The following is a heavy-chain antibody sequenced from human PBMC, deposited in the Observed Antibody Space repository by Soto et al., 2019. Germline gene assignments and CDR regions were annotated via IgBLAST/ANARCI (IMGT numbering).Heavy chain of an antibody. Sequence: XVKVSCKASGYTFTSYGISWVRQAPGQGLEWMGGIIPIFGTANYAQKFQGRVTITADESTSTAYMELSSLRSEDTAVYYCARASDDSSGYYYYWGQGTLVTVSS. D-gene: IGHD3-22*01. CDR1: GYTFTSYG. J-gene: IGHJ4*02. CDR2: IIPIFGTA. V-gene: IGHV1-69*13. CDR3: ARASDDSSGYYYY.